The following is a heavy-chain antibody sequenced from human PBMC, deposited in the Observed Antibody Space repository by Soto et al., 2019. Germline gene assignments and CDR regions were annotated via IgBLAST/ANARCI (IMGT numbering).Heavy chain of an antibody. J-gene: IGHJ4*02. Sequence: SETLSLTCTVSGGSISSYYWSWIRQPPGKGLEWIGYIYYSGSTNYNPSLKSRVTISVDTSKNQFSLKMSSVSAADTAVYYCARLATRYYFDYWGQGTLVTVSS. D-gene: IGHD1-1*01. V-gene: IGHV4-59*01. CDR1: GGSISSYY. CDR2: IYYSGST. CDR3: ARLATRYYFDY.